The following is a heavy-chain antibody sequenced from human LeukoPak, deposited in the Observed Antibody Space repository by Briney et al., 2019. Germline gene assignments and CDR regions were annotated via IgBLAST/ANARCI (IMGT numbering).Heavy chain of an antibody. Sequence: PSETLSLTCAVSGYSISSGYYWGWTRQPPGKGLEWIGSIYHSGSTYYNPSLKSRVTISVDTSKNQFSLKLSSVTAADTAVYYCARRGVYDFWSGYGIFDYWGQGTLVTVSS. D-gene: IGHD3-3*01. CDR3: ARRGVYDFWSGYGIFDY. CDR2: IYHSGST. CDR1: GYSISSGYY. V-gene: IGHV4-38-2*01. J-gene: IGHJ4*02.